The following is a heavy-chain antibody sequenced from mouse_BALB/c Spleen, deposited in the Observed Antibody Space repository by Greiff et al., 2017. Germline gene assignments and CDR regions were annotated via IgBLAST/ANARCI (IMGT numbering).Heavy chain of an antibody. Sequence: EVMLVESGGGLVKPGGSLKLSCAASGFTFSSYAMSWVRQTPEKRLEWVASISSGGSTYYPDSVKGRFTISRDNARNILYLQMSSLRSEDTAMYYCARDYDGYYFDYWGQGTTLTVSS. V-gene: IGHV5-6-5*01. CDR2: ISSGGST. CDR3: ARDYDGYYFDY. CDR1: GFTFSSYA. D-gene: IGHD2-3*01. J-gene: IGHJ2*01.